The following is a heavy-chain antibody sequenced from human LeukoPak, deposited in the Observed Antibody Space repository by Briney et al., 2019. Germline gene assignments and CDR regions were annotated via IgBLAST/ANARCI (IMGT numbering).Heavy chain of an antibody. CDR3: AGSYYYGSGSYYTPLFDY. J-gene: IGHJ4*02. Sequence: SETLSLTCTVSGGSISSYYWSWIRQPPGKGLEWIGYIYYSGSTNYNPSLKSRVTISVDTSKNQFYLKLSSVTAADTAVYYCAGSYYYGSGSYYTPLFDYWGQGTLVTVSS. D-gene: IGHD3-10*01. CDR1: GGSISSYY. V-gene: IGHV4-59*08. CDR2: IYYSGST.